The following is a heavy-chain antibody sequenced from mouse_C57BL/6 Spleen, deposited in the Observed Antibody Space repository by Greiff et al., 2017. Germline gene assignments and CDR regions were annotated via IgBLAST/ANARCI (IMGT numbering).Heavy chain of an antibody. CDR3: ARTRSSYAMDY. V-gene: IGHV1-55*01. J-gene: IGHJ4*01. CDR1: GYTFTSYW. Sequence: QVQLQQPGAELVKPGASVKMSCKASGYTFTSYWITWVKQRPGQGLEWIGDIYPGSGSTNYNEKFKSKATLTVDTSSSTAYMQLRSLTSEDSAVYYCARTRSSYAMDYWGQVTSVTVSS. CDR2: IYPGSGST.